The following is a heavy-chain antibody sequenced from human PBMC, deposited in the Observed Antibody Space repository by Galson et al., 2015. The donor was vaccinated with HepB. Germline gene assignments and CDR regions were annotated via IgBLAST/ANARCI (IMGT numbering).Heavy chain of an antibody. CDR3: ARGGATVVTPAFDY. J-gene: IGHJ4*02. CDR2: ISTYNGNT. D-gene: IGHD4-23*01. Sequence: SVKVSCKASGHTFTSYGVSWVRQAPGQGLEWMGWISTYNGNTNYAQKLQGRVTMTTDTSTSTAYMELRSLRSDDTAVYYCARGGATVVTPAFDYWGQGTLVTVSS. V-gene: IGHV1-18*04. CDR1: GHTFTSYG.